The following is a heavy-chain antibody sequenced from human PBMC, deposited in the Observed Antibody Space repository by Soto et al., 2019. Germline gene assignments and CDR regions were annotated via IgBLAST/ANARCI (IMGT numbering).Heavy chain of an antibody. J-gene: IGHJ4*02. V-gene: IGHV1-69*02. Sequence: GASVKVSCKASGGTFSSYTISWVRQAPGQGLEWMGRIIAILGIANYSQKFQGRVTITTDTSASTAYMELSSLRSEDTAVYYCARSIVVVTALDHWGQGTLVTV. CDR3: ARSIVVVTALDH. CDR2: IIAILGIA. CDR1: GGTFSSYT. D-gene: IGHD2-21*02.